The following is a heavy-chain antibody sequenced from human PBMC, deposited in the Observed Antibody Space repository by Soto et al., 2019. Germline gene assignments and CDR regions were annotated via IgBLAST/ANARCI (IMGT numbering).Heavy chain of an antibody. Sequence: PSETLSLTCTVSGGSISSSSYYWGWIRQPPGKGLEWIGSIYYSGSTYYNPSLKSRVTISVDTSKNQFSLKLSSVTAADTAVYYCARESVLRYVDWSIIGPFDFWGQGTLVPVSS. J-gene: IGHJ4*02. CDR2: IYYSGST. V-gene: IGHV4-39*01. D-gene: IGHD3-9*01. CDR1: GGSISSSSYY. CDR3: ARESVLRYVDWSIIGPFDF.